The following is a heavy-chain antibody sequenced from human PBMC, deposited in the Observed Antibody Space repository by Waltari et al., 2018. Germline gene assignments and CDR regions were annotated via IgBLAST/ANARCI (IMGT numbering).Heavy chain of an antibody. V-gene: IGHV3-15*07. CDR2: VKSKTHGGTT. CDR3: ARDLYSGSYINDY. Sequence: EVQLVESGGDLVKPGGSLRLSCAASGFSFSDAGMNWVRQAPGKGLEWVGRVKSKTHGGTTEYAAPVKGRFTISRDDSKKTLHLQMNSLRAEDTAVYYCARDLYSGSYINDYWGQGTLVTVSS. J-gene: IGHJ4*02. CDR1: GFSFSDAG. D-gene: IGHD1-26*01.